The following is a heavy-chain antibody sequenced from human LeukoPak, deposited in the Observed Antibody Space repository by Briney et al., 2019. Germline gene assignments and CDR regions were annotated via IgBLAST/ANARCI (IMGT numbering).Heavy chain of an antibody. V-gene: IGHV3-66*01. D-gene: IGHD5-12*01. CDR1: AFTVSSNY. CDR3: ARDTRGYISLLPWYFDL. CDR2: IYSGGNT. J-gene: IGHJ2*01. Sequence: GCLRCSRAGTAFTVSSNYMSWVAEAPGKGLEWVSDIYSGGNTSYAESVKGRFTISRDKAKNTLYLQMNSLRAEDTAVYYCARDTRGYISLLPWYFDLWGRGTLVTVSS.